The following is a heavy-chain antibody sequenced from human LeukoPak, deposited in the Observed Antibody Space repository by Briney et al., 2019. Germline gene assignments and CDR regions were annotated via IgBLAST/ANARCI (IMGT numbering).Heavy chain of an antibody. CDR1: GGSISSYY. V-gene: IGHV4-59*01. Sequence: SETLSLTCTVSGGSISSYYWSWIRQPPGKGLEWIGYVYYSGSTNYNPSLKSRVTISVDTSKNQFSLKLSSVTAADTAVYYCASSSPAPFDYWGQGTLVTVSS. CDR3: ASSSPAPFDY. J-gene: IGHJ4*02. CDR2: VYYSGST.